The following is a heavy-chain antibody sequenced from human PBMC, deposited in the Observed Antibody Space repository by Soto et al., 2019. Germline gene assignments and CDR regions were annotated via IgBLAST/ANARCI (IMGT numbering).Heavy chain of an antibody. J-gene: IGHJ6*02. CDR3: ARLRAAAGFYYYYGMDV. CDR2: INHSGST. Sequence: SETLSLTCAVYGGSFSCYYWSWIRQPPGKGLEWIGEINHSGSTNYNPSLKSRVTISVDASKNQFSLKLSSVTAADTAVYYCARLRAAAGFYYYYGMDVWGQGTTVTVSS. CDR1: GGSFSCYY. D-gene: IGHD6-13*01. V-gene: IGHV4-34*01.